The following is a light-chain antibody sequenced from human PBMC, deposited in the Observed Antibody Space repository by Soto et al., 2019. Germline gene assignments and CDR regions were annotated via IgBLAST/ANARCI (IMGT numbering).Light chain of an antibody. CDR3: QQYNNWPPHT. CDR1: QSVSSN. CDR2: GAS. Sequence: EKVMKQSPATLSVSPGERATLSCRASQSVSSNLAWYQQKPGQAPRLLIYGASTRATGIPARFSGSGSGTEFTLNISSLQSEDFAVYYCQQYNNWPPHTFGQGTKLEIK. J-gene: IGKJ2*01. V-gene: IGKV3-15*01.